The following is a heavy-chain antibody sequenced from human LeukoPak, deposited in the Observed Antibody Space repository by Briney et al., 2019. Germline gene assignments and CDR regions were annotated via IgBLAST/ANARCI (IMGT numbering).Heavy chain of an antibody. CDR3: ARDGPGYCSSTSCSFDY. V-gene: IGHV3-21*01. J-gene: IGHJ4*02. CDR1: GFTFSSYS. Sequence: GGPLRLSCAASGFTFSSYSMNWVRQAPGKGLEWVSSISGSGTYIYYADSVKGRLTISRDNAKNSLYLQMNSLRAEDTAVYYCARDGPGYCSSTSCSFDYWGQGTRVTVSS. CDR2: ISGSGTYI. D-gene: IGHD2-2*01.